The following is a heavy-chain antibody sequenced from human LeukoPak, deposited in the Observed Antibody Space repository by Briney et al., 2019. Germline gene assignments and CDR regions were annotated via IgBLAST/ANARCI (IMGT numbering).Heavy chain of an antibody. J-gene: IGHJ6*02. CDR2: INPSGGST. CDR1: GYTFTSYG. V-gene: IGHV1-46*01. CDR3: ARVLFLGPKKMVRGSKTSYYGMDV. D-gene: IGHD3-10*01. Sequence: ASVKVSCKASGYTFTSYGISWVRQAPGQGLEWMGIINPSGGSTSYAQKFQGRVTMTRDTSTSTVYMELSSLRSEDTAVYYCARVLFLGPKKMVRGSKTSYYGMDVWGQGTTVTVSS.